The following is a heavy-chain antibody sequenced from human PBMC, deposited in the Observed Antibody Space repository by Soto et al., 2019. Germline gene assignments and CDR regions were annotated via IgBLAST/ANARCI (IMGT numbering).Heavy chain of an antibody. CDR3: AGNWDYYYYYGMDV. Sequence: QVQLQESGPGLVKPSQTLSLTCTVSGGSISSGDYYWSWIRQPPGKGLEWIGYLYYSGSTYYNPSLQSRVTISVDTFKDQFSLKLSSVTAADTAVYYCAGNWDYYYYYGMDVWGQGTTVTVSS. CDR2: LYYSGST. D-gene: IGHD7-27*01. CDR1: GGSISSGDYY. J-gene: IGHJ6*02. V-gene: IGHV4-30-4*01.